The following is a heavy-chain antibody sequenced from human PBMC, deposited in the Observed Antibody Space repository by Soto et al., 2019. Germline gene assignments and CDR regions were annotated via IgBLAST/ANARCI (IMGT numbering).Heavy chain of an antibody. CDR2: ISYDGSNK. CDR1: GFTFSSYG. D-gene: IGHD6-19*01. CDR3: AKDDSEAVAGDY. V-gene: IGHV3-30*18. J-gene: IGHJ4*02. Sequence: QVQLVESGGGVVQPGRSLRLSCAASGFTFSSYGMHWVRQAPGKGLEWVAVISYDGSNKYYADSVKGRFTISRDNSKNTLYLQMNSLRAEDTAVYYCAKDDSEAVAGDYWGQGTLVTVSS.